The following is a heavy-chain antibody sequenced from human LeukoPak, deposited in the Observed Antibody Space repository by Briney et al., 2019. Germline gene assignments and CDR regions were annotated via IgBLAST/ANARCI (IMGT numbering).Heavy chain of an antibody. D-gene: IGHD2-21*02. CDR3: ARWWGLY. Sequence: GGSLRLSCAASGFSLSSYEMNWVRQAPGEGVEWVSYIISSGSTIYYADSVKGRFTISRDNAKNSLYLQMNSLRAEDTAVYYCARWWGLYWGQGTLVTVSS. V-gene: IGHV3-48*03. J-gene: IGHJ4*02. CDR2: IISSGSTI. CDR1: GFSLSSYE.